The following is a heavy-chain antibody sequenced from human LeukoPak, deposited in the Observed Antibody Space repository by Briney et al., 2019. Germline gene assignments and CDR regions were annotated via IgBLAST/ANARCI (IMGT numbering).Heavy chain of an antibody. Sequence: PGGPLRLSCSASGFSFSDFWRHWVRQPPGKGLVWVSRINPDGTNTSYADSVRGRFTVSRDNAKNTVYLQISSLRAEDTAVYYCVRIMDVWGKGTAVTVSS. CDR1: GFSFSDFW. CDR2: INPDGTNT. V-gene: IGHV3-74*01. J-gene: IGHJ6*04. CDR3: VRIMDV.